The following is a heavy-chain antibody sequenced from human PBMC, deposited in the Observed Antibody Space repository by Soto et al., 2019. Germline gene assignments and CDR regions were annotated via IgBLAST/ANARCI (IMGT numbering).Heavy chain of an antibody. CDR1: GFTFSTYW. CDR3: ARGTRVIPAESDFDY. Sequence: EVQLVESGGGLVQPGGSLRLSCAASGFTFSTYWMHWVRQAPGKGLVWVSRTNTDGSSTTYADSVEGRFTISRDNAKNKLYLQMNSLRAEDTAVYYCARGTRVIPAESDFDYWGQGTLVTVSS. V-gene: IGHV3-74*01. CDR2: TNTDGSST. J-gene: IGHJ4*02. D-gene: IGHD2-2*01.